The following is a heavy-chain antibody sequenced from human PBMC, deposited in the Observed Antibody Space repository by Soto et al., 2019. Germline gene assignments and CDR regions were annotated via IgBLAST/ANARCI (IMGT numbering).Heavy chain of an antibody. CDR3: AKEIVAAAYVETSPFDF. CDR1: GFTFSSYA. Sequence: EVRLLESGGGLVQPGGSLRLSCAASGFTFSSYAMGWVRQAPGKGLEWVSGIDGSGGDTSFADSVKGRFTISRDNSENHLYLHMNRLRAEDTARYYCAKEIVAAAYVETSPFDFWGQGTLVTVSS. J-gene: IGHJ4*02. D-gene: IGHD2-15*01. CDR2: IDGSGGDT. V-gene: IGHV3-23*01.